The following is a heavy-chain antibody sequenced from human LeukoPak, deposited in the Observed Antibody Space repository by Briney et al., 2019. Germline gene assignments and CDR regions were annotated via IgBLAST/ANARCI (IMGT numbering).Heavy chain of an antibody. D-gene: IGHD3-10*01. V-gene: IGHV2-26*01. Sequence: SGPVLVKPTETLTLTCTVSGFSLSNARMGVSWIRQPPGKALEWLAHIFSNDEKSYSTSLKSRLTISKDTSKSQVVLTMTNMDPVDTATYYCARSVYYYGSGSYYIVGFDYWGQGTLVTASS. CDR3: ARSVYYYGSGSYYIVGFDY. J-gene: IGHJ4*02. CDR2: IFSNDEK. CDR1: GFSLSNARMG.